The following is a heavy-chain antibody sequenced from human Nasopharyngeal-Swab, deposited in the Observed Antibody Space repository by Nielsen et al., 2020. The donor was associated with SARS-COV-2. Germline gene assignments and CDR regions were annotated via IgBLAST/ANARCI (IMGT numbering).Heavy chain of an antibody. Sequence: GSLRLSCAVYGGSFSGYYWSWIRQPPGKGLEWIGGINHSGSTNYNPSLKSRVTISVDTSKNQFSLKLSSVTAADTAVYYCARGGIPTGDLPTGYYFDYWGQGTLVTVSS. CDR1: GGSFSGYY. D-gene: IGHD7-27*01. CDR3: ARGGIPTGDLPTGYYFDY. CDR2: INHSGST. V-gene: IGHV4-34*01. J-gene: IGHJ4*02.